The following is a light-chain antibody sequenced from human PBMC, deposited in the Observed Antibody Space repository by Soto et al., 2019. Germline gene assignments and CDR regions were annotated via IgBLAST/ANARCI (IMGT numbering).Light chain of an antibody. CDR2: LGS. V-gene: IGKV2-28*01. Sequence: DIVMTQSPLSLPVTPGEPASISCRSSQSLLHSNGYNYLDWYLQKPGQSPQLLIYLGSNRASGVPDRFRGSGSGTDCTLKISRVEAEDVGASYCMQALQSPLAFGQRTKVEIK. CDR3: MQALQSPLA. J-gene: IGKJ1*01. CDR1: QSLLHSNGYNY.